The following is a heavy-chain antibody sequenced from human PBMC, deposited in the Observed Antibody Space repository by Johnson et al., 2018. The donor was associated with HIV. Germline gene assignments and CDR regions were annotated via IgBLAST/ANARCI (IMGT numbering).Heavy chain of an antibody. Sequence: VQLVESGGGVVRPGGSLRLSCSASGFNVDDDALSWVRQVPGKGLEWVSGINYNGGNIDYADSVKGRFTISRDNSKNTLYLQMNSLKTEDTAVYYWTTAGSSGYFDAFEIWGQGTMVTVSS. CDR1: GFNVDDDA. J-gene: IGHJ3*02. CDR2: INYNGGNI. CDR3: TTAGSSGYFDAFEI. D-gene: IGHD3-22*01. V-gene: IGHV3-20*04.